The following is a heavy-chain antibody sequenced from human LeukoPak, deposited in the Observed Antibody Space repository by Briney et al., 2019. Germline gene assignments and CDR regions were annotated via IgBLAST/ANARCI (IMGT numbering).Heavy chain of an antibody. CDR1: GGSISSSNW. Sequence: SETLSLTCAVSGGSISSSNWWSWVRQPPGKGLEWIGEIYHSGSTYYNPSLKSRVTISVDTSKNQFSLKLSSVTAADTAVYYCARDTRPLTAVDYYYYYMDVWGKGTTVTISS. CDR2: IYHSGST. D-gene: IGHD6-19*01. CDR3: ARDTRPLTAVDYYYYYMDV. J-gene: IGHJ6*03. V-gene: IGHV4-4*02.